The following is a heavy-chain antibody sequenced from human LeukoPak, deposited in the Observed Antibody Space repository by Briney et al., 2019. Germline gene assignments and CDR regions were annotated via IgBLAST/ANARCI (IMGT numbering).Heavy chain of an antibody. CDR2: IYYSGST. J-gene: IGHJ4*02. CDR3: ARGGGGYVTADY. D-gene: IGHD5-12*01. Sequence: PSETLSLTCTVSGVSVSSGNYYWSWIRQPPGKGLEWIGYIYYSGSTNYNPSLKSRVTISLDTSKNQFSLKLSSVTAADTAVYYCARGGGGYVTADYWGQGILVTVSS. CDR1: GVSVSSGNYY. V-gene: IGHV4-61*01.